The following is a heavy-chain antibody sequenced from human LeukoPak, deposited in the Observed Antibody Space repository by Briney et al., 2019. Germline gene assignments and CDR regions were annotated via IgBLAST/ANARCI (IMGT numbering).Heavy chain of an antibody. J-gene: IGHJ4*02. CDR3: AKDRSPFDY. CDR2: ISGSLGST. Sequence: PGGSLRLSCAASGFTFSSYAMSWVRQAPGKGLEWVSGISGSLGSTFYADSVKGRFTISRDNSKNTLYLQMNSLRAEDTAVYYCAKDRSPFDYWGQGTLVTVSS. V-gene: IGHV3-23*01. CDR1: GFTFSSYA.